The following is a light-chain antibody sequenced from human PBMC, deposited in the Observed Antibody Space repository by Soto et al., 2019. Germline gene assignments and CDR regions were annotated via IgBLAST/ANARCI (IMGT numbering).Light chain of an antibody. CDR2: KVS. J-gene: IGKJ1*01. Sequence: DIQMTQSPSTLSASVGDRVTMTCRASQSISTWLAWYQQRPGNAPKLLIYKVSNLESGVPSRFSGSGSGTEFTLTISSLQPDDFATYYCQQYNSYSWTFGQGTKVEIK. CDR1: QSISTW. V-gene: IGKV1-5*03. CDR3: QQYNSYSWT.